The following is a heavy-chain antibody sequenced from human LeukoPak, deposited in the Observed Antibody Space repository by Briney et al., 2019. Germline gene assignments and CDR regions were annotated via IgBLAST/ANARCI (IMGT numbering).Heavy chain of an antibody. V-gene: IGHV4-39*07. Sequence: SETLSLTCTVSGGSISSSGYCWGWIRQPPGKGLEWIGSIDYSGNTNYNPSLKSRVTISVDTSKNQFSLKLSSVTAADTAVYYCARGSPLGQNWFDPWGQGTLVTVSS. CDR1: GGSISSSGYC. D-gene: IGHD3-10*01. J-gene: IGHJ5*02. CDR2: IDYSGNT. CDR3: ARGSPLGQNWFDP.